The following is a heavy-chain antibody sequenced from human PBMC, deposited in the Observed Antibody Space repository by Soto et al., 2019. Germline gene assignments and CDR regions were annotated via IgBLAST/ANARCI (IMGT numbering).Heavy chain of an antibody. CDR1: GGSISNYY. Sequence: SETLSLTCTVSGGSISNYYWSWIRQSPGKGLEWIANIYHSGTTNYNLSLKGRVSILIDSSKNQVSLRLKSVTAADTAVYYCARGGYRTLAWFDPWGQGTLVTVSS. J-gene: IGHJ5*02. D-gene: IGHD5-18*01. CDR2: IYHSGTT. V-gene: IGHV4-59*01. CDR3: ARGGYRTLAWFDP.